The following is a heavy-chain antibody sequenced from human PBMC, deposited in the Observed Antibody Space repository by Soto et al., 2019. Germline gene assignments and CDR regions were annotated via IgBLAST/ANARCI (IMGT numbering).Heavy chain of an antibody. CDR3: ERLMAFDI. Sequence: KSSETLSLTCAVYGGSFSGYYWSWIRQPPGKGLEWIGEINHSGSTNYNPSLKSRATIPVDTSKNQFSLKLSSVTAADTAVYYCERLMAFDIWGQGTMVTV. CDR2: INHSGST. V-gene: IGHV4-34*01. CDR1: GGSFSGYY. J-gene: IGHJ3*02.